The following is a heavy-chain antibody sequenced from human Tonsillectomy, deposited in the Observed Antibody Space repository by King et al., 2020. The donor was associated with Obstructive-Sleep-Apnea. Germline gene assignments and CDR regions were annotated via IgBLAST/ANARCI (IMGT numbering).Heavy chain of an antibody. CDR2: IYYSGST. D-gene: IGHD6-19*01. Sequence: QLQLQESGPGLVKPSETLSLTCTVPGGSISSYYWSWIRQPPGKGLEWIGYIYYSGSTNYNPSLKSRVTISVDTSKNQFFLKLSPVTAADPAVYYCARSGYSSGWSDAFDIWGQGTMVTVSS. V-gene: IGHV4-59*08. CDR1: GGSISSYY. CDR3: ARSGYSSGWSDAFDI. J-gene: IGHJ3*02.